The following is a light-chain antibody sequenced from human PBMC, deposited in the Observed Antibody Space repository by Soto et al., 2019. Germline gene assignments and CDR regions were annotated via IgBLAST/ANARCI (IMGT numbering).Light chain of an antibody. CDR2: GAS. Sequence: EIVMTQSPATLSVSPGERATLSCRASQSVSSNLAWYQQKPGQAPRLLIYGASIRATGIPARFSGSGSGTEFTLTISSQQSEDFAVYYCQQYNNWPPWTFGQGTKVEIK. CDR3: QQYNNWPPWT. CDR1: QSVSSN. V-gene: IGKV3D-15*01. J-gene: IGKJ1*01.